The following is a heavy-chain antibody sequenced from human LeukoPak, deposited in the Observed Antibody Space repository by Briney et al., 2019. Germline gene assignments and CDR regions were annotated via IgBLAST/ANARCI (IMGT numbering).Heavy chain of an antibody. J-gene: IGHJ6*02. CDR2: INPNSGGT. D-gene: IGHD3-9*01. CDR3: ARDPAYILPSYYYYYYGMDV. Sequence: ASVKVSCKASGYTFTGYYMHWVRQAPGQGLEWMGRINPNSGGTNYAQKFQGRVTMTRDTSISTAYMELSRLRSDDTAVYYCARDPAYILPSYYYYYYGMDVWGQGTTVTVSS. V-gene: IGHV1-2*06. CDR1: GYTFTGYY.